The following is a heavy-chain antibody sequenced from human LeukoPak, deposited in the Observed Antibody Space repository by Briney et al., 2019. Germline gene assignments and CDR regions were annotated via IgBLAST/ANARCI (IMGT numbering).Heavy chain of an antibody. V-gene: IGHV3-11*01. Sequence: PGGSLRLSCAASGFTFSDYYMSWIRQAPGKGLEWVSYISSSGSTIYYTDSVKGRFTISRDNAKNSLYLQMNSLRAEDTAVYYCARVVGATSPLFDYWGQGTLVTVSS. J-gene: IGHJ4*02. CDR3: ARVVGATSPLFDY. CDR2: ISSSGSTI. CDR1: GFTFSDYY. D-gene: IGHD1-26*01.